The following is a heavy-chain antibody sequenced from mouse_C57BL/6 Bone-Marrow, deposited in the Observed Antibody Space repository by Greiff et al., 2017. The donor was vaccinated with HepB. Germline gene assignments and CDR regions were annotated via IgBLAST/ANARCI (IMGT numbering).Heavy chain of an antibody. D-gene: IGHD1-1*01. J-gene: IGHJ4*01. V-gene: IGHV7-3*01. CDR1: GFTFTDYY. Sequence: EVKLQESGGGLVQPGGSLSLSCAASGFTFTDYYMSWVRQPPGKALEWLGFIRNKANGYTTEYSASVKGRFTISRDNSQSILYLQMNALRAEDSATYYCARYNGSSSYYYAMDYWGQGTSVTVSS. CDR3: ARYNGSSSYYYAMDY. CDR2: IRNKANGYTT.